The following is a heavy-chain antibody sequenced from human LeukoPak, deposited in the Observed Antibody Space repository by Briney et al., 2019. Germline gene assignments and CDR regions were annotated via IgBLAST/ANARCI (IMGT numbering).Heavy chain of an antibody. V-gene: IGHV1-2*02. CDR1: GYPFTRSY. Sequence: ASGKACCKASGYPFTRSYMHWVRQAPGHRLGWRGWINPNSGGTNYAQTFQGRITMSRDTSISTAYMELSRLRSDHTAVYYCARDLGEFLILGYFHHWGQGTLVTVSS. D-gene: IGHD2-21*01. J-gene: IGHJ4*02. CDR3: ARDLGEFLILGYFHH. CDR2: INPNSGGT.